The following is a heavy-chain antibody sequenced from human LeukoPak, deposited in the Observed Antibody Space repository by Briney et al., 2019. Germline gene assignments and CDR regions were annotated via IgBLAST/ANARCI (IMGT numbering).Heavy chain of an antibody. D-gene: IGHD6-19*01. V-gene: IGHV3-33*01. CDR1: GFTFSSYG. CDR2: IWYDGSNK. CDR3: GIEISGFPDY. Sequence: GGSLRLSCAASGFTFSSYGMHWVRQAPGKGLEWVAVIWYDGSNKYYADSVKGRFTISRDNSKNTLYLQMNSLRAEDTTVYYCGIEISGFPDYWGQGTLVTVSS. J-gene: IGHJ4*02.